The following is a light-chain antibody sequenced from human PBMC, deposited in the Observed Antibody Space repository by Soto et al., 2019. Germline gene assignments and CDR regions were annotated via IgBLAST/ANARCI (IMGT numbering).Light chain of an antibody. CDR1: QSVTQNF. J-gene: IGKJ4*01. CDR3: QQFFSSPLT. V-gene: IGKV3-20*01. Sequence: EIVLTQSPGTLSLSPGERATLSCRASQSVTQNFLAWYQQRPGQSPRLLIYGASNRAAGIPDRFSGSGSGTDFSLTISRLEPEDFAVYYCQQFFSSPLTFGGGTKVEIK. CDR2: GAS.